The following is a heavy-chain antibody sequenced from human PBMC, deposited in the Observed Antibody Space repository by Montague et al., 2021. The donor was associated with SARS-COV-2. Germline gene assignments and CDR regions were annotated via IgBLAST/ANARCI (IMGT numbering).Heavy chain of an antibody. CDR3: ARDLAPYYGSGSYYNPIDAFDI. V-gene: IGHV4-59*12. J-gene: IGHJ3*02. CDR1: GGSISSYY. Sequence: SETLSLTCTVSGGSISSYYWSWIRQPPGKGLERIGYIYYSGSTNYNPSLKSRVTISVDTSKNQFSLKLSSVTAADTAVYYCARDLAPYYGSGSYYNPIDAFDIWGQGTMVTVSS. CDR2: IYYSGST. D-gene: IGHD3-10*01.